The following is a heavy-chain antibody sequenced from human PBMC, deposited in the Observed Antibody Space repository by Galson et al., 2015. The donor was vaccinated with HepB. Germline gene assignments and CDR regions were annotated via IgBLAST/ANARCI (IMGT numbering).Heavy chain of an antibody. J-gene: IGHJ4*02. CDR3: AKGYYDFWSGYYTNYFDY. Sequence: SLRLSCAASGFTFSSYGMHWVRQAPGKGLEWVAVISYDGSNKYYADSVKGRFTISRDNSKNTLYLQMNSLRAEDTAVYYCAKGYYDFWSGYYTNYFDYWGQGTLVTVSS. D-gene: IGHD3-3*01. CDR1: GFTFSSYG. V-gene: IGHV3-30*18. CDR2: ISYDGSNK.